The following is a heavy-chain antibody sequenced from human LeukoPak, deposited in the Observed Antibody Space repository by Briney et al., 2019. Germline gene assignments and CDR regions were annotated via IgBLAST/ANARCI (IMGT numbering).Heavy chain of an antibody. CDR1: GGSISNYY. CDR2: IYTSGST. D-gene: IGHD1-26*01. J-gene: IGHJ4*02. CDR3: ARHGWSMGDY. V-gene: IGHV4-4*07. Sequence: SSETLSLTCTVSGGSISNYYWSWIRQPDGKGLEWIGRIYTSGSTDYNPSLKSRVTMSVDTSKNQFSLKLSSVTAADTAVYYCARHGWSMGDYRGQGTLVTVSS.